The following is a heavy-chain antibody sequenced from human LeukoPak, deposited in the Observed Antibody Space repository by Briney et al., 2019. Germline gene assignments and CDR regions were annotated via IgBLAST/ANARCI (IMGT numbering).Heavy chain of an antibody. Sequence: GGSLRLSCAASGFTFGSYAMHWVRQAPGKGLEWVAVISYDGSNKYYADSVKGRFSISRDNSKTTLYLQMNSLRAEDTAVYYCARDLQDIVVVPAAPYYYYGMDVWGQGTTVTVSS. J-gene: IGHJ6*02. D-gene: IGHD2-2*01. CDR3: ARDLQDIVVVPAAPYYYYGMDV. CDR1: GFTFGSYA. CDR2: ISYDGSNK. V-gene: IGHV3-30-3*01.